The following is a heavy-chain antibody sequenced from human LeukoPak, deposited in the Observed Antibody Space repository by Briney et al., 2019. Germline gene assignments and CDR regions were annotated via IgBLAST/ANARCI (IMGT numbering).Heavy chain of an antibody. CDR3: ARLLLSAMTTMYYFDY. J-gene: IGHJ4*02. CDR1: GYSFTSYW. CDR2: IYPGDSDT. V-gene: IGHV5-51*01. Sequence: GESLKISCKGSGYSFTSYWIGWVRQMPGKGLEWMGIIYPGDSDTRYGPSFQGQVTISADKSISTAYLQWSSLKASDTAMYYCARLLLSAMTTMYYFDYWGQGTLVTVSS. D-gene: IGHD2-2*01.